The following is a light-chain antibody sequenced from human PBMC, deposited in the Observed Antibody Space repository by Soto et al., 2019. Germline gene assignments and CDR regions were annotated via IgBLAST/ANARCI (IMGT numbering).Light chain of an antibody. CDR3: QQYNSYSSA. V-gene: IGKV1-5*01. CDR2: DAS. J-gene: IGKJ1*01. Sequence: PFASLGNRIISTCRASKNISSWLAWYQQKPGKAPKLLIYDASSLESGVPSRFSGSGSGTEFTLTISSLQPDDFATYYCQQYNSYSSAFGQGTKVDIK. CDR1: KNISSW.